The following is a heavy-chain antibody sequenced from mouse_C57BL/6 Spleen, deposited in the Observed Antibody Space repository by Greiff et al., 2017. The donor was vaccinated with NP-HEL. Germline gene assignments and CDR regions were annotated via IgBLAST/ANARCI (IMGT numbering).Heavy chain of an antibody. CDR3: ARPLSYYYGSYWYFDV. J-gene: IGHJ1*03. V-gene: IGHV1-53*01. D-gene: IGHD1-1*01. Sequence: QVQLKQPGTELVKPGASVKLSCKASGYTFTSYWMHWVKQRPGQGLEWIGNINPSNGGTNYNEKFKSKATLTVDKSSSTAYMQLSSLTSEDSAVYYCARPLSYYYGSYWYFDVWGTGTTVTVSS. CDR2: INPSNGGT. CDR1: GYTFTSYW.